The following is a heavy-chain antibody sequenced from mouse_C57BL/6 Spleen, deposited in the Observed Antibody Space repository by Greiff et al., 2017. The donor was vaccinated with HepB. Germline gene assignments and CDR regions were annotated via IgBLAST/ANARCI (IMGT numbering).Heavy chain of an antibody. CDR3: ARAPYYYGSDWYFDV. V-gene: IGHV3-6*01. CDR2: ISYDGSN. CDR1: GYSITSGYY. D-gene: IGHD1-1*01. J-gene: IGHJ1*03. Sequence: ESGPGLVKPSQSLSLTCSVTGYSITSGYYWNWIRQFPGNKLEWMGYISYDGSNNYNPSLKNRISITRDTSKNQFFLKLNSVTTEDTATYYCARAPYYYGSDWYFDVWGTGTTVTVSS.